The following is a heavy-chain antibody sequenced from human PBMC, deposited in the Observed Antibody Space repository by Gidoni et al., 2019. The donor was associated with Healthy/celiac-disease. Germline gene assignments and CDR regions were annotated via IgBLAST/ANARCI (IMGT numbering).Heavy chain of an antibody. CDR3: AKGLRYGDYPDDAFDS. CDR2: MRGSGGST. V-gene: IGHV3-23*01. D-gene: IGHD4-17*01. CDR1: GFNFSCYA. J-gene: IGHJ3*02. Sequence: VPGLESGGGLVPSGGSLRIYCAASGFNFSCYAMSWVCQAPGKGLEWVSAMRGSGGSTYYADSVKGRFTISRDNSKNTLYLQMNSLRAEDTAVYYCAKGLRYGDYPDDAFDSWGQGTMVTVSS.